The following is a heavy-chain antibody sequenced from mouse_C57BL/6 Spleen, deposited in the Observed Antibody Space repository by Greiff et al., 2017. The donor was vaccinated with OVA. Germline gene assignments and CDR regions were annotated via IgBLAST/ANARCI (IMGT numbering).Heavy chain of an antibody. J-gene: IGHJ3*01. D-gene: IGHD1-1*01. CDR1: GYTFTSYG. Sequence: VQLQQSGAELARPGASVKLSCKASGYTFTSYGISWVKQRTGQGLEWIGEIYPRSGNTYYNEKFKGKATLTAYKSSSTAYMELRSLTSEDSAVYFCAQITTVVPFAYWGQGTLVTVSA. CDR3: AQITTVVPFAY. CDR2: IYPRSGNT. V-gene: IGHV1-81*01.